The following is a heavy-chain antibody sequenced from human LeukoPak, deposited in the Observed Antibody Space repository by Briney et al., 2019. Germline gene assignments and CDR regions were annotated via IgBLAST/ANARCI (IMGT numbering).Heavy chain of an antibody. Sequence: GASVKVSCKVSGYTLTELSMHWVRQAPGKGLEWMGGFDPEDGETIYAQKFQGRVTMTEDTSTDTAYMELSSLRSEDTAVYYCATVLRIRYFDWPYPMDIWGQGTMVTVSS. V-gene: IGHV1-24*01. D-gene: IGHD3-9*01. CDR3: ATVLRIRYFDWPYPMDI. CDR1: GYTLTELS. J-gene: IGHJ3*02. CDR2: FDPEDGET.